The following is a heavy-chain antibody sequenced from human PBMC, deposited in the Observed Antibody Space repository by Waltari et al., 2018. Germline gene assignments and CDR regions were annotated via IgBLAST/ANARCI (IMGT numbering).Heavy chain of an antibody. CDR3: ARDHGVSYLDGALDI. CDR2: IYRDGRT. J-gene: IGHJ3*02. V-gene: IGHV3-53*01. CDR1: GFTFGGGY. Sequence: VQLVEAGGGCIQTEGSLSRFCASPGFTFGGGYMTWVCQAPGKGLGWGSVIYRDGRTFYADPVKGRFTISRDDSKNTLCLQMSNLRAEDTALYYCARDHGVSYLDGALDIWGQGTMVTVSS. D-gene: IGHD1-26*01.